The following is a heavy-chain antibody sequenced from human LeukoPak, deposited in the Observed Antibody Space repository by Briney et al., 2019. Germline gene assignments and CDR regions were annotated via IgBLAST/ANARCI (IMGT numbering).Heavy chain of an antibody. Sequence: GASVKVSCKASGYTFTSYGISWLRQAPGQLLESIGWISAYNGNPNYAQKLQGRVTMTTDTSTSTAYMELRSLRSDDTVVYFREKTEYDILTGYYPASRERYFDYWGQGTLVTVSS. D-gene: IGHD3-9*01. CDR1: GYTFTSYG. V-gene: IGHV1-18*04. J-gene: IGHJ4*02. CDR3: EKTEYDILTGYYPASRERYFDY. CDR2: ISAYNGNP.